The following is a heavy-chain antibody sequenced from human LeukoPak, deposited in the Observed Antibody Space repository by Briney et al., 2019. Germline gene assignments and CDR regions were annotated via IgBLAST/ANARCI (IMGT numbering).Heavy chain of an antibody. J-gene: IGHJ4*02. V-gene: IGHV4-34*01. D-gene: IGHD4-17*01. Sequence: SETLSLTCAVYGGSFSGYYWSWIRQPPGKGLEWIGEINHSGSTNYNPSLTSRVTISVDTSKNQFSLKLSSVTAADTAVYYCARWGHYGPLGYWGQGTLVTVSS. CDR2: INHSGST. CDR3: ARWGHYGPLGY. CDR1: GGSFSGYY.